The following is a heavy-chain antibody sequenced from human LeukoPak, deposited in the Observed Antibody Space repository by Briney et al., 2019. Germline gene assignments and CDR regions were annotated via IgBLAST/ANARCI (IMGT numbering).Heavy chain of an antibody. Sequence: ASVKVSCKASGYTFTSYGISWVRQAPGQGLEWMGWISAYNGNTNYAQKLQGRVTMTTDTSTSTAYMELRSLRSDDTAVYYCATVTRSWQKYYYYYYYMDVWGKGTTVTVSS. V-gene: IGHV1-18*01. CDR3: ATVTRSWQKYYYYYYYMDV. J-gene: IGHJ6*03. CDR2: ISAYNGNT. D-gene: IGHD6-13*01. CDR1: GYTFTSYG.